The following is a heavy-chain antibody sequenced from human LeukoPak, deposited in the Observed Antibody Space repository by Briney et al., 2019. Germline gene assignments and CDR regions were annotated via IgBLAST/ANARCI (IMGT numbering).Heavy chain of an antibody. Sequence: GRSLRLSCAASGFTFSSYAMHWVRQAPGKRLEWVAVISYDGSNKYYADSVKGRFTISRDNSKNTLYLQMNSLRAEDTAVYYCAKVSGYCTNGVCFSYYWGQGTLVTVSS. CDR2: ISYDGSNK. CDR3: AKVSGYCTNGVCFSYY. CDR1: GFTFSSYA. V-gene: IGHV3-30*14. D-gene: IGHD2-8*01. J-gene: IGHJ4*02.